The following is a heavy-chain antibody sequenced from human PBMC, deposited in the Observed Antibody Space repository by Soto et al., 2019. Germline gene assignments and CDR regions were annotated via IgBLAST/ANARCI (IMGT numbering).Heavy chain of an antibody. CDR2: ISSSSSYI. V-gene: IGHV3-21*01. Sequence: EVQLVESGGGLVKPGGSLRLSCAASGFTFSSYSMNWVRQAPGKGLEWVSSISSSSSYIYYADSVKGRFTISRDNAKNSLYLQMNSLRAEDTAVYYCARDILYCSDPGSCYSVGFDYWGQGTLVTVSS. CDR1: GFTFSSYS. CDR3: ARDILYCSDPGSCYSVGFDY. D-gene: IGHD2-15*01. J-gene: IGHJ4*02.